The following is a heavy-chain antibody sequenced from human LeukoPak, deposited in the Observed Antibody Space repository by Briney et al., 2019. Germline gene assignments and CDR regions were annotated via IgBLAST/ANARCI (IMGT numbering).Heavy chain of an antibody. J-gene: IGHJ4*02. D-gene: IGHD5-18*01. Sequence: GGSLRLSCAASGFTFSSYEMNWVRQAPGKGPEWVSYISSSGSTIYYADSVKGRFTISRDNAKNSLYLQMNSLRAEDTAVYYCARGWTAMAYFDYWGQGTLVTVSS. CDR1: GFTFSSYE. CDR2: ISSSGSTI. V-gene: IGHV3-48*03. CDR3: ARGWTAMAYFDY.